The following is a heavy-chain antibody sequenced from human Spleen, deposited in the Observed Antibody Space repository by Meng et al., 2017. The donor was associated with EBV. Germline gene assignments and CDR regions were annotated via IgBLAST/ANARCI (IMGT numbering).Heavy chain of an antibody. J-gene: IGHJ4*02. CDR2: ISGDGGRT. CDR3: AKLMDS. V-gene: IGHV3-23*04. D-gene: IGHD2-8*01. Sequence: EVQWVESGGGWRQPGGSLRLSCAASGFTFSSYAMRWVRQAPGKGLEWVSGISGDGGRTYYADSVKGRFTISRDDSKNTVYLEMHRLRVEDTALYYCAKLMDSWGQGTLVTVSS. CDR1: GFTFSSYA.